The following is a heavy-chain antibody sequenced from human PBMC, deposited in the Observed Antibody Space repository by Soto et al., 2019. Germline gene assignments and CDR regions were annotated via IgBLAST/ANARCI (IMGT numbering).Heavy chain of an antibody. D-gene: IGHD6-6*01. CDR1: GYSFTNYY. V-gene: IGHV1-46*01. Sequence: ASVKVSCKASGYSFTNYYIHWGRQAPGQGLEWMGIINPSGGSTSYAQKSQGRVTMTRDTSTSTVYMELSSLRSEDTAVYYCARVGYSSSSGSSGMDVWGQGPTVTVSS. J-gene: IGHJ6*02. CDR2: INPSGGST. CDR3: ARVGYSSSSGSSGMDV.